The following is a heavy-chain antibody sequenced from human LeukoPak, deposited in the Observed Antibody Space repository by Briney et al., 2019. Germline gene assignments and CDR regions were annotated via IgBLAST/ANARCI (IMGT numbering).Heavy chain of an antibody. CDR1: GFTSSSYG. J-gene: IGHJ4*02. V-gene: IGHV3-33*06. D-gene: IGHD3-22*01. CDR2: IWYDGSNK. CDR3: AKEYYDSSGCLDY. Sequence: PGGSLRLSCAASGFTSSSYGMHWVRQAPGKGLEWVAVIWYDGSNKYYADSVKGRFTISRDNSKNTLYLQMNSLRAEDTAVYYCAKEYYDSSGCLDYWGQGTLVTVSS.